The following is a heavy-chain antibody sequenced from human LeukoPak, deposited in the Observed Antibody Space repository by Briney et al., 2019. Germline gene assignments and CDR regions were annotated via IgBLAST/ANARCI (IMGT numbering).Heavy chain of an antibody. CDR2: IYPGDSDT. CDR1: GYSFTTYW. V-gene: IGHV5-51*01. CDR3: ARTVYYYDSSGLPGDAFGI. J-gene: IGHJ3*02. D-gene: IGHD3-22*01. Sequence: GESLKISCKGSGYSFTTYWIGWVRQMPGKGLEWMGIIYPGDSDTRYSPSFQGQVTISADKSISTAYLQWSSLKASDTAMYYCARTVYYYDSSGLPGDAFGIWGQGTMVTVSS.